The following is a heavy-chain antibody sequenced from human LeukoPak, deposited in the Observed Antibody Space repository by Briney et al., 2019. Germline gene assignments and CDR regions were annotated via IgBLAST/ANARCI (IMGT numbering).Heavy chain of an antibody. D-gene: IGHD1-26*01. Sequence: EGSLRLSCAASGFTFSSYWMHWVRQAPGKGLVWVSRINSDGSSTSYADSVKGRFTISRDNAKNTLFLQMNSLRTEDTAVYYCAAVVGSGSYYDYWGQGALVTVSS. V-gene: IGHV3-74*01. CDR3: AAVVGSGSYYDY. CDR1: GFTFSSYW. J-gene: IGHJ4*02. CDR2: INSDGSST.